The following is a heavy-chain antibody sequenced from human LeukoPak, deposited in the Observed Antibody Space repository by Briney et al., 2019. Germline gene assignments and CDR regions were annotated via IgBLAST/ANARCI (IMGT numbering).Heavy chain of an antibody. D-gene: IGHD6-13*01. CDR3: ARDRSSSDY. Sequence: ASVKLSCMASGYTFTGYYMHWVRQAPGQGLEWMGWINPNSGGTNYAQKFQGRVTMTRDTSISTAYMELSRLRSDDTAVYYCARDRSSSDYWGQGTMVTVSS. J-gene: IGHJ4*02. CDR1: GYTFTGYY. V-gene: IGHV1-2*02. CDR2: INPNSGGT.